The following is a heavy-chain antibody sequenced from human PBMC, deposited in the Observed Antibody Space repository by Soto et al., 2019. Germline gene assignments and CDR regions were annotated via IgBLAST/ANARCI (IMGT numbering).Heavy chain of an antibody. J-gene: IGHJ6*01. CDR1: GYTFPNYG. CDR2: ISAYNGNT. Sequence: GASVKVSCKASGYTFPNYGISWVRQAPGQGLEWMGWISAYNGNTNYAQKLQGRVTMTTDTSTSTAYMELRSLRSDDTAVYYCARGEGLLTNYYYYGMDVWGQGTTVTVSS. V-gene: IGHV1-18*01. CDR3: ARGEGLLTNYYYYGMDV. D-gene: IGHD4-17*01.